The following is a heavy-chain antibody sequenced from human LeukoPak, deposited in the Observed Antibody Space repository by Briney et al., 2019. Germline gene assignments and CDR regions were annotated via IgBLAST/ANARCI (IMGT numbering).Heavy chain of an antibody. CDR2: IIPIFGTA. Sequence: SVKVSCKASGGTFSSYAISWVRQAPGQGLEWMGGIIPIFGTANYAQKFQGRVTITADESTSTAYMELSSLRSEDTAVYYCARDSVEVVPAAMEANDAFDIWGQGTMVTVSS. CDR3: ARDSVEVVPAAMEANDAFDI. V-gene: IGHV1-69*01. CDR1: GGTFSSYA. D-gene: IGHD2-2*01. J-gene: IGHJ3*02.